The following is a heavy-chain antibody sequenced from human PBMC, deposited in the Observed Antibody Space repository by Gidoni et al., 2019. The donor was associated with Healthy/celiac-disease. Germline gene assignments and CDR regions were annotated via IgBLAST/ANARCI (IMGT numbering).Heavy chain of an antibody. CDR1: GGSFSGYY. Sequence: QVQLQQWGAGLLKPSETLSLTCAVYGGSFSGYYWSWTRQPPGKGLEWIGEINHSGSTNYNPSLKSRATISVDTSKNQFSLKLSSVTAADTAVYYCARGPGDISSHESTWFDPWGQGTLVTVSS. CDR2: INHSGST. J-gene: IGHJ5*02. V-gene: IGHV4-34*01. CDR3: ARGPGDISSHESTWFDP. D-gene: IGHD2-15*01.